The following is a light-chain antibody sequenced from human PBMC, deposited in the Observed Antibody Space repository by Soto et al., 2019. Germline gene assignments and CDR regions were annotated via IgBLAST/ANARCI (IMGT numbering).Light chain of an antibody. J-gene: IGKJ1*01. Sequence: DIQMTQSPSSLSASVGDRVTITCRASQSISSYLNWYQQKPGKAPKLLIYAASSLQSGVPSRFSGTGSRTDFTLTFCSLLPEDFSTYSCQQSYSTPRTFGQGTKVDI. V-gene: IGKV1-39*01. CDR2: AAS. CDR3: QQSYSTPRT. CDR1: QSISSY.